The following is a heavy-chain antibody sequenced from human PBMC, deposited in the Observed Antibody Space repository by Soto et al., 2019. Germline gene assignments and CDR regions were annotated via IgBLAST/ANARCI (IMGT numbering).Heavy chain of an antibody. CDR3: ASLIPPACDY. V-gene: IGHV1-18*04. Sequence: QVQLVQSGAEVKKTGASVKVSCKASGYSLTSYAISWVRQAPGQGLEWVGWINTYNGHTNYAEKVQGRVTMTTDASTNTAYMELRSLRSDDTAIYYCASLIPPACDYWGQGTMVTVSS. CDR1: GYSLTSYA. D-gene: IGHD2-2*01. J-gene: IGHJ4*02. CDR2: INTYNGHT.